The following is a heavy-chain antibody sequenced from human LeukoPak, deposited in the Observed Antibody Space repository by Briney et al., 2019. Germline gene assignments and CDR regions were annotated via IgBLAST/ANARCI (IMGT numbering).Heavy chain of an antibody. D-gene: IGHD5-18*01. CDR3: ARVKVDTAYYYYMDV. CDR1: GGSISSHY. CDR2: IYYSWST. V-gene: IGHV4-59*11. Sequence: SETLSLTCTVSGGSISSHYWSWIRQPPGKGLEWIGYIYYSWSTNYNPSLKSRVTISVDTSKNQFSLKLSSVTAADTAVYYCARVKVDTAYYYYMDVWGKGTTVTVSS. J-gene: IGHJ6*03.